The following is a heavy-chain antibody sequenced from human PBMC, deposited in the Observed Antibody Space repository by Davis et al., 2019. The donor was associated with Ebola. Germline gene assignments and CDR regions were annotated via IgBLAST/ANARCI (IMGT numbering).Heavy chain of an antibody. CDR2: ISGSGGST. V-gene: IGHV3-23*01. D-gene: IGHD2-15*01. J-gene: IGHJ4*02. Sequence: ESLKISCAASGFTFSSYAMSWVRQAPGKGLEWVSAISGSGGSTYYADSVKGRFTISRDNSKNTLYLQMNSLRAEDTAVYYCTSGGKVDYWGQGTLVTVSS. CDR3: TSGGKVDY. CDR1: GFTFSSYA.